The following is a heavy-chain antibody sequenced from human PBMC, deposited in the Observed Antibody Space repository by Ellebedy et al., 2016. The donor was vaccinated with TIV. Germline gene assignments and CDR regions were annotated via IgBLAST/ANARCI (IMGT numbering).Heavy chain of an antibody. CDR2: MNGDGSQT. Sequence: PGGSLRLSCAASGFIFSDYWMTWVRQAPGKGLEWVAYMNGDGSQTHYVDSLKGRFTISRDNAKNSLYLQMNSLRVEDTAVYYLATVEYYRFDYWGQGTLVTVSS. J-gene: IGHJ4*02. CDR3: ATVEYYRFDY. V-gene: IGHV3-7*01. D-gene: IGHD2/OR15-2a*01. CDR1: GFIFSDYW.